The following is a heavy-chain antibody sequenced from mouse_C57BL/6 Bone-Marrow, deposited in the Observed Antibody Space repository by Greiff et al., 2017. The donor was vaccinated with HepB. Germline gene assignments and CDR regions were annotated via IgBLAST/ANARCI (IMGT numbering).Heavy chain of an antibody. J-gene: IGHJ4*01. V-gene: IGHV1-85*01. D-gene: IGHD3-2*02. Sequence: VQLVESGPELVKPGASVKLSCKASGYTFTSYDINWVKQRPGQGLEWIGWIYPRDGSTKYNEKFKGKATLTVDTSSSTAYMELHSLTSEDSAVYFCARSGTAQAYYAMDYWGQGTSVTVSS. CDR2: IYPRDGST. CDR3: ARSGTAQAYYAMDY. CDR1: GYTFTSYD.